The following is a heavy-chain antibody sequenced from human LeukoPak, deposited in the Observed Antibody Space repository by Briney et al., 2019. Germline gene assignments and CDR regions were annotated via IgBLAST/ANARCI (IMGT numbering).Heavy chain of an antibody. V-gene: IGHV4-59*01. D-gene: IGHD6-6*01. J-gene: IGHJ4*02. CDR3: ARTGPGLAARNYFDY. Sequence: SETLSLTCTVSGGSISSYYWSWIRQPPGKGLDWIGYIYYSGSTNYNPSLKSRVTISVDTSKNQFSLKLSSVTAADTTVYCCARTGPGLAARNYFDYWGQGTLVTVSS. CDR1: GGSISSYY. CDR2: IYYSGST.